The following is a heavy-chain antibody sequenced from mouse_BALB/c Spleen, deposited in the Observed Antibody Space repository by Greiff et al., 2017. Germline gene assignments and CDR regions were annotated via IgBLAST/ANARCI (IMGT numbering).Heavy chain of an antibody. CDR3: ARKRYYGSSRFDY. CDR1: GYTFTDYV. V-gene: IGHV1-77*01. D-gene: IGHD1-1*01. Sequence: ESGPELVKPGASVKMSCKASGYTFTDYVISWVKQRTGQGLEWIGEIYPGSGSTYYNEKFKGKATLTADKSSNTAYMQLSSLTSEDSAVYFCARKRYYGSSRFDYWGQGTTLTVSS. J-gene: IGHJ2*01. CDR2: IYPGSGST.